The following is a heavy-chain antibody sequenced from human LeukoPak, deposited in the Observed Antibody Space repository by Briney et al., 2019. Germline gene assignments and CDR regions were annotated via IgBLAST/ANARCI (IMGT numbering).Heavy chain of an antibody. V-gene: IGHV5-51*01. Sequence: GESLKISCKGSGYNFITYWIGWVRQMPRKGLEWMGIIYPANSDTRYSPSFQGQVTFSVDKSISTAYLQWSSLKASDTAMYYCARHRVDSSSPRGMDVWGQGTTVTVSS. CDR1: GYNFITYW. CDR3: ARHRVDSSSPRGMDV. D-gene: IGHD6-13*01. CDR2: IYPANSDT. J-gene: IGHJ6*02.